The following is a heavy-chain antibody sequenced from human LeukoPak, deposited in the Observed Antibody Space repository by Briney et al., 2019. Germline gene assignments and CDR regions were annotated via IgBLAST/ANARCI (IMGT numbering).Heavy chain of an antibody. D-gene: IGHD3-22*01. CDR2: ISSNGGST. V-gene: IGHV3-64*01. Sequence: GGSLRLSCVASGFTFSSYAMHWVRQAPGKGLEFVSGISSNGGSTYYANSVKGRFTISRDNSKNTLYLQMGSLRAEDMAVYYCARYFHESSGYYYDYWGQGTLVTVSS. CDR1: GFTFSSYA. CDR3: ARYFHESSGYYYDY. J-gene: IGHJ4*02.